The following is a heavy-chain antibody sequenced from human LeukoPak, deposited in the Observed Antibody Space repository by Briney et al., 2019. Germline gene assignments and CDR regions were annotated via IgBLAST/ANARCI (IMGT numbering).Heavy chain of an antibody. Sequence: GGSLRLSCAASGFTFSSYWMHWVRQAPGKGLVWVSRINSDGSSTSYADSVKGRFTISRDNAKNTLYLQMNSLRAEDTAVYYCASEGSSWYYFDYWGQGTLVTVPS. J-gene: IGHJ4*02. CDR3: ASEGSSWYYFDY. D-gene: IGHD6-13*01. CDR1: GFTFSSYW. V-gene: IGHV3-74*01. CDR2: INSDGSST.